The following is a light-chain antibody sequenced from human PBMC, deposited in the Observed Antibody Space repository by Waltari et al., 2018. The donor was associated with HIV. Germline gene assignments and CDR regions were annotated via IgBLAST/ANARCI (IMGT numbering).Light chain of an antibody. CDR3: CAYAGSTTYVI. CDR1: SSDVGGYNL. CDR2: EVS. Sequence: QSALTQPASVSGSPGQSITISCTGTSSDVGGYNLVSWYQQHPGKAPRLMTYEVSKRRVGCANRFSGSKSGNTASLTISGLQADDEADYYCCAYAGSTTYVIFGGGTKLTVL. J-gene: IGLJ2*01. V-gene: IGLV2-23*02.